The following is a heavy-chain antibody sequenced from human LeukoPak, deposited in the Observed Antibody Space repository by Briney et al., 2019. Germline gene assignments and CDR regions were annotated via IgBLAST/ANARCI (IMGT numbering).Heavy chain of an antibody. V-gene: IGHV4-39*01. CDR1: TGSISSSTYY. J-gene: IGHJ4*02. Sequence: SETLSLTCTVSTGSISSSTYYWGWTRQTPGKGLEWIGTISYSGSTYYTPSLRSRNTMSVDTSKNQFSLRLSSVTAADTAVYYCARRSGSGDSRRPFDYWGQGTLVTVSS. CDR3: ARRSGSGDSRRPFDY. CDR2: ISYSGST. D-gene: IGHD4-17*01.